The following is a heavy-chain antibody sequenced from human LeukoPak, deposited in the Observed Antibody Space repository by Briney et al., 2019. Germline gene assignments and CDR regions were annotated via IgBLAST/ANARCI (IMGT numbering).Heavy chain of an antibody. CDR1: GFTFSSYA. CDR3: AKGPRRGSISSSPPPFDY. J-gene: IGHJ4*02. D-gene: IGHD6-6*01. Sequence: PGGSLRLSCAASGFTFSSYAMSWVRQAPGKGLEWVSAISGSGGSTYYADSVKGRFTISRDNSKNTLYLQMNSLRAEDTAVYYCAKGPRRGSISSSPPPFDYWGQGTLVTVSS. V-gene: IGHV3-23*01. CDR2: ISGSGGST.